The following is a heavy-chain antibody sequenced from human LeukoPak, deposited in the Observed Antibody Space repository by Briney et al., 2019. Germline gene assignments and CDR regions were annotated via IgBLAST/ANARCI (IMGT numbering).Heavy chain of an antibody. J-gene: IGHJ4*02. CDR1: GFSFSRFG. V-gene: IGHV3-48*01. CDR2: ISSTSGDV. D-gene: IGHD2-15*01. CDR3: AQKGGTDH. Sequence: PGGSLRLSCVASGFSFSRFGMNWVRQAPGKALEWVSHISSTSGDVYYADSVKGRFTISRDNAKNSLYLQMNSPRVEDTAIYYCAQKGGTDHWGQGTLVTVSS.